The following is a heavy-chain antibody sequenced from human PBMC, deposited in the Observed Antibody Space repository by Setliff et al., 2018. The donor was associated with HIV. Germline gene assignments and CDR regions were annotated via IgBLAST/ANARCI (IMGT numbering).Heavy chain of an antibody. V-gene: IGHV4-4*07. CDR1: GGSINSYW. J-gene: IGHJ4*02. CDR2: ISSSGSP. Sequence: SETLSLTCTVSGGSINSYWWSWFRQPAGKGLEWIGRISSSGSPNYNPSLESRVTMSVDTSKNQFSLKLRSVTATDTAVYSCARSRRCGSDCYFDYSGQGTLVTVSS. D-gene: IGHD2-21*02. CDR3: ARSRRCGSDCYFDY.